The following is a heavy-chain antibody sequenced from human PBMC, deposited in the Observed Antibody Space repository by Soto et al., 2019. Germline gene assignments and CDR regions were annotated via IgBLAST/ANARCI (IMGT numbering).Heavy chain of an antibody. V-gene: IGHV1-24*01. CDR1: GYTLTELS. CDR3: ATGRVYPDAFDI. J-gene: IGHJ3*02. Sequence: ASVKVSCKVSGYTLTELSMHWVRQAPGKGLEWMGGFDPEDGETIYAQKFQGRVTMAEDTSTDTAYMELSSLRSEDTAVYYCATGRVYPDAFDIWGQGTMVIVSS. D-gene: IGHD3-16*01. CDR2: FDPEDGET.